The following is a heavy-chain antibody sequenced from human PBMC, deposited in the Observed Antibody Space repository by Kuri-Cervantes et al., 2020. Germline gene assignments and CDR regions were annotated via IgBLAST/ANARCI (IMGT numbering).Heavy chain of an antibody. CDR3: AFQSIPGFV. J-gene: IGHJ6*04. CDR1: GFTFGSYS. Sequence: GGSLRLSCQASGFTFGSYSMNWVRQATGKGLEWVSAIGTAGDTYYPGSVKGRFTISRENAKNSLYLQMNSLRDDDTAVYYCAFQSIPGFVWGKGTAVTVSS. D-gene: IGHD6-6*01. CDR2: IGTAGDT. V-gene: IGHV3-13*01.